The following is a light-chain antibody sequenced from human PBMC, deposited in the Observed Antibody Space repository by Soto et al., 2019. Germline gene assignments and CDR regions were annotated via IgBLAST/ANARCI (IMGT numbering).Light chain of an antibody. CDR2: GAS. Sequence: DIVLTQSPGTLSLSPGEKATLSCRASQSVSNKYFAWYQQKPSPAPRLLIYGASSRATGIPDRFSGSGSGTEVTLTISSREPEDVSLYYCQQYLHSPTWTFGQGTKVEIK. CDR1: QSVSNKY. J-gene: IGKJ1*01. V-gene: IGKV3-20*01. CDR3: QQYLHSPTWT.